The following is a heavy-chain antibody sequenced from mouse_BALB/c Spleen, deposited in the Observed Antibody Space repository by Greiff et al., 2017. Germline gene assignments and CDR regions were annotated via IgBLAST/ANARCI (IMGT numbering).Heavy chain of an antibody. CDR3: ARGYDYDEGFAY. CDR1: GFTFSSYA. Sequence: EVQGVESGGGLVKPGGSLKLSCAASGFTFSSYAMSWVRQTPEKRLEWVASISSGGSTYYPDSVKGRFTISRDNARNLLYLQMSSLRSEDTAMYYCARGYDYDEGFAYWGQGTLVTVSA. CDR2: ISSGGST. V-gene: IGHV5-6-5*01. D-gene: IGHD2-4*01. J-gene: IGHJ3*01.